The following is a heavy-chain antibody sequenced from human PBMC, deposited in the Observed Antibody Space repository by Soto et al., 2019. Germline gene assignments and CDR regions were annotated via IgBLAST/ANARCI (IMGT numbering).Heavy chain of an antibody. J-gene: IGHJ4*02. D-gene: IGHD2-15*01. CDR2: IKQDGSEN. Sequence: PGESRRRSWTASGFTFSSYGMNGGGQAPGKGLGWVANIKQDGSENYYVDSVKGRFTISRDNAKNSLYLQMNSLRAEDTAVYFCARAPPSSYCSGGSCSYFDYWGEGTLVTVSS. CDR1: GFTFSSYG. CDR3: ARAPPSSYCSGGSCSYFDY. V-gene: IGHV3-7*03.